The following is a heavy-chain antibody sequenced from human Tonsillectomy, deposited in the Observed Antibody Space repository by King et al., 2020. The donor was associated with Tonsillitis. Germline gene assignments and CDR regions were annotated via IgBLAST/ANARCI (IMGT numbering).Heavy chain of an antibody. CDR1: GVTFKNYA. CDR2: VIPLFGTS. D-gene: IGHD5-24*01. J-gene: IGHJ4*02. V-gene: IGHV1-69*12. Sequence: QLVQSGAELKKPGSSVKVSCKASGVTFKNYAFNWVRQAPGQGLEWMGGVIPLFGTSHNAQKFQDRVTITADEATNTAYMELSSLRSEDTAVYYCARTPVEMATIPMFDFWGQGTLVTVSS. CDR3: ARTPVEMATIPMFDF.